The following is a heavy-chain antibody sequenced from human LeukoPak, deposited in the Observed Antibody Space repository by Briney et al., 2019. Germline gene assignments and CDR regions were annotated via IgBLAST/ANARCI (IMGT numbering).Heavy chain of an antibody. CDR2: IYYSGST. V-gene: IGHV4-61*01. J-gene: IGHJ4*02. Sequence: SETLSFTCTVSGGSVSSGSYYWSWIRQPPGKGLEWIGYIYYSGSTNYNPSLKSRVTISVDTSKNQFSLKLSSVTAADTAVYYCARGSNWGGFDYWGQGTLVTVSS. CDR3: ARGSNWGGFDY. D-gene: IGHD7-27*01. CDR1: GGSVSSGSYY.